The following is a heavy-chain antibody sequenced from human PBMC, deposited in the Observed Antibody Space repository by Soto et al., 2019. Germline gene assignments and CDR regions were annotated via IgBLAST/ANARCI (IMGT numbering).Heavy chain of an antibody. CDR3: ARCGLDYGMDV. CDR2: FYPSGKT. Sequence: SETLSLTCTVSGGSISSYYWCWTRQPAGKGLEWIGRFYPSGKTNYNPSLQSRLTMSADTSRNQFSLNLTSVTAADTAVYYCARCGLDYGMDVWGQGTTVGVSS. V-gene: IGHV4-4*07. CDR1: GGSISSYY. D-gene: IGHD3-16*01. J-gene: IGHJ6*02.